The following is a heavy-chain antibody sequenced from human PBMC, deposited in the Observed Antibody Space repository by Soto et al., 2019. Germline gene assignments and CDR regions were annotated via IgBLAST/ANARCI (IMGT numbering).Heavy chain of an antibody. V-gene: IGHV3-7*01. CDR2: VKYDGSQT. Sequence: GGSLRLSCADSGFTFSSYWMSWVRQAPGKGLEWVANVKYDGSQTYYVGSVKGRFTISRDNAKNSLYLQMNSLRAEDTAVYYCTRDFQGPLDYGMDVWGQGTTVTVSS. CDR3: TRDFQGPLDYGMDV. CDR1: GFTFSSYW. J-gene: IGHJ6*02. D-gene: IGHD1-1*01.